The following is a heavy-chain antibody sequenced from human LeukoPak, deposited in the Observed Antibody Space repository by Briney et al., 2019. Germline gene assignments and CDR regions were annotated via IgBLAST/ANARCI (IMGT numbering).Heavy chain of an antibody. CDR3: AIPTGITVPGPDY. CDR2: IGIDSGNT. V-gene: IGHV3-48*01. CDR1: GFTFSDYS. J-gene: IGHJ4*02. Sequence: GGSLRLSCAASGFTFSDYSMNWVRQAPGKGLEWISYIGIDSGNTNYAGSVKGRFTISRDNSKNTLYLQMNSLRAEDTAVYYCAIPTGITVPGPDYWGQGTLVTVSS. D-gene: IGHD6-19*01.